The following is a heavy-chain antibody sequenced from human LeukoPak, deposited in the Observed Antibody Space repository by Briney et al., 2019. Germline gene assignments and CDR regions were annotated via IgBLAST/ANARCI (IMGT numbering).Heavy chain of an antibody. D-gene: IGHD2-15*01. CDR1: GGSISSYY. CDR3: ARVICSGGSCRFDY. V-gene: IGHV4-59*01. Sequence: SETLSLTCTVSGGSISSYYWSWIRQPPGKGLEWIGCIYYSGSTNYNPSFKSRVTISVDTSKNQFSLKLSSVTAADTAVYYCARVICSGGSCRFDYWGQGTLVTVSS. CDR2: IYYSGST. J-gene: IGHJ4*02.